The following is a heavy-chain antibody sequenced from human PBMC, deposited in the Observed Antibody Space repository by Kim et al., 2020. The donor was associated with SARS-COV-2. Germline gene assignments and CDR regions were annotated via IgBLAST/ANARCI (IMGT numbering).Heavy chain of an antibody. V-gene: IGHV7-4-1*02. CDR2: INTDTGNP. CDR1: GYTFTNYA. Sequence: ASVKVSCKASGYTFTNYAISWVRQAPGQGLEWMGWINTDTGNPTCAQAFTGRFVFSVDTSVSTTYLQISSLKADDTALYYCARVIWGSYRYTDSWGQGTLVTVSS. D-gene: IGHD3-16*02. J-gene: IGHJ4*02. CDR3: ARVIWGSYRYTDS.